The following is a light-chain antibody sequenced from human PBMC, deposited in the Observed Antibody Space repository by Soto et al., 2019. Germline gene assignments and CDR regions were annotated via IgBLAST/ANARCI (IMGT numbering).Light chain of an antibody. J-gene: IGLJ2*01. CDR2: EVT. Sequence: QSALTQPASVSGSPGQSITISCTGTSSDVGSHNLVSWYQQHPGKTPKLVIYEVTKRPSGVSNRFSGSKSDNTASLTISGLQAEDEPDYYCCSYAGSSTLVFGGGTKLTVL. CDR1: SSDVGSHNL. V-gene: IGLV2-23*02. CDR3: CSYAGSSTLV.